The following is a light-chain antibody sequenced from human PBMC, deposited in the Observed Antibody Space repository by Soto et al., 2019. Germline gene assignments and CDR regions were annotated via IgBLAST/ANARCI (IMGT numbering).Light chain of an antibody. J-gene: IGLJ1*01. V-gene: IGLV2-14*01. Sequence: QSVLTQPASVSGSPGQSITISCTGTSSDVGGYNYVSWYQQHPGKAPKLMIYAVTDRPSGVSSRFSGSKSGNTASLTISGLQAEDEDDYYCSSYTSSSTLFGTGTKLTVL. CDR1: SSDVGGYNY. CDR3: SSYTSSSTL. CDR2: AVT.